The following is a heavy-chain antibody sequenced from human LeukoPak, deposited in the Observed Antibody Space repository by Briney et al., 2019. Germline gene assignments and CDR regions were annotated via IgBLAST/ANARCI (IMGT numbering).Heavy chain of an antibody. Sequence: GGSLRLSCAASGFTFSSYAIAWVRQAPGTGLEWVSSINGDGSHRYYADSVKGRFTMSRDNGKNSLYLQMSSLRAEDTALYYCARDTYRFDDFWGQGTLVTVSS. CDR2: INGDGSHR. D-gene: IGHD3-16*01. CDR3: ARDTYRFDDF. J-gene: IGHJ4*02. V-gene: IGHV3-21*01. CDR1: GFTFSSYA.